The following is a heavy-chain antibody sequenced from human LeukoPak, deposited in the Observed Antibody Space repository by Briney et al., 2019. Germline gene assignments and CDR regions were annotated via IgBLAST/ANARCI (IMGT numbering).Heavy chain of an antibody. Sequence: GGSLRLSCAASELTFGTYAMSWVRQAPGKGLEWVSAISSSGGHTFYTDSVKGRFTISRDNSKNTLYLQMNSLRVADTAIYYCARGRDGYYYQPTFDSWGQGILVTVSS. CDR3: ARGRDGYYYQPTFDS. CDR2: ISSSGGHT. D-gene: IGHD5-24*01. CDR1: ELTFGTYA. V-gene: IGHV3-23*01. J-gene: IGHJ4*02.